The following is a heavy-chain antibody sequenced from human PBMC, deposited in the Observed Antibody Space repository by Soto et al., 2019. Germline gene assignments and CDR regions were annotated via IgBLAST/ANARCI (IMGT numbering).Heavy chain of an antibody. J-gene: IGHJ5*02. V-gene: IGHV3-33*03. CDR1: GFTVSDYA. CDR3: TKSRGDAYKWGLGLDQ. Sequence: QERLVESGGGVVQPGRSLRLSCAVSGFTVSDYAMHWVRQAPGKGLEWVALIWHDGINEFYADSVKGRFTIFRDISNNTLYLQMNSLRPEDTAVYYCTKSRGDAYKWGLGLDQWGQGTLVTVSS. CDR2: IWHDGINE. D-gene: IGHD3-10*01.